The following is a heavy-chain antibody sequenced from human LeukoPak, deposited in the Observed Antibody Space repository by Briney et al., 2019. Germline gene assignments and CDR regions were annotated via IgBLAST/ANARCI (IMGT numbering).Heavy chain of an antibody. CDR2: IRSKADSYGT. CDR3: AKAVITMVREPGAFDI. CDR1: GFTFSGSA. J-gene: IGHJ3*02. V-gene: IGHV3-73*01. D-gene: IGHD3-10*01. Sequence: PGGSLKLSCAASGFTFSGSAMHWVRQASGKGLEWVGRIRSKADSYGTAYAASVKGRFTVSRDDSKNTAYLQMNSLKTEDTAVYYCAKAVITMVREPGAFDIWGQGTMVTVSS.